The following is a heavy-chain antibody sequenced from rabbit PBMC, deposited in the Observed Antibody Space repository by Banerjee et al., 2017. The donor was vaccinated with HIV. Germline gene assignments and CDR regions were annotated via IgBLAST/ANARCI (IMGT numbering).Heavy chain of an antibody. Sequence: QSLEESGGDLVKPGASLTLTCTASGFTLSRYWICWVRQAPGKGPEWIACIAAGDGSTYYASWAKGRFTISKISSTTVTLQMTSLTAADTATYFCARDVAGAYGYFDFWGPGTLVTVS. D-gene: IGHD6-1*01. V-gene: IGHV1S40*01. CDR3: ARDVAGAYGYFDF. J-gene: IGHJ4*01. CDR1: GFTLSRYW. CDR2: IAAGDGST.